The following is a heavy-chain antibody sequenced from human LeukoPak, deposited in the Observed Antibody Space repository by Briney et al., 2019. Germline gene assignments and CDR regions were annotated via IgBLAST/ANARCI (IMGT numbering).Heavy chain of an antibody. Sequence: ASVKVSCKVSGYTLTELSMHWVRQAPGKGLEWMGGFDPEDGETIYAQKFQGRVTMTEDTSTDTAYMEPSSLRSEDTAVYYCATLFLEGSYRQSKIDYWGQGTLVTVSS. V-gene: IGHV1-24*01. J-gene: IGHJ4*02. CDR1: GYTLTELS. CDR2: FDPEDGET. D-gene: IGHD3-16*02. CDR3: ATLFLEGSYRQSKIDY.